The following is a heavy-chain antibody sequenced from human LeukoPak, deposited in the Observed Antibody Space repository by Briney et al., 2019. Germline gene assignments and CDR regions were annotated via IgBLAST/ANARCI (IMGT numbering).Heavy chain of an antibody. D-gene: IGHD2-2*01. CDR1: GYTFTGYY. CDR3: ARDVGEYCSSVSCYASDY. J-gene: IGHJ4*02. CDR2: INPNSGGT. V-gene: IGHV1-2*02. Sequence: APVKVSCKASGYTFTGYYMHWVRQAPGQGLEWMGWINPNSGGTNYAQKFQGRVTMTRDTSISTAYMELSRLRSDDTAVYYCARDVGEYCSSVSCYASDYWGQGTLVTVSS.